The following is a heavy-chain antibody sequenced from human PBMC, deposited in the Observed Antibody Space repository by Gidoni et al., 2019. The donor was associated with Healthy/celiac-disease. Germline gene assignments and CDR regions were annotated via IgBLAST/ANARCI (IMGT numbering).Heavy chain of an antibody. D-gene: IGHD6-13*01. Sequence: QVQLQESGPGLVKPSETLSLTCTVSGGSISSYYWSWIRQPPGKGLEWIGYIYYSGSTNYNPSLKSRVTISVDTSKNQFSLKLSSVTAADTAVYYCAREDSSSWYFKWGQGTLVTVSS. J-gene: IGHJ4*02. CDR1: GGSISSYY. CDR2: IYYSGST. CDR3: AREDSSSWYFK. V-gene: IGHV4-59*01.